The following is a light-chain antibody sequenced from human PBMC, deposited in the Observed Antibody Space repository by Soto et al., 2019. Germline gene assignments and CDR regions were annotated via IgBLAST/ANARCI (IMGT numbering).Light chain of an antibody. CDR1: QSISSW. J-gene: IGKJ1*01. V-gene: IGKV1-5*01. Sequence: DIQMTQSPSTLSASVGDRVTITCRASQSISSWLAWYQQKPGKAPKLLIYAASSLESGVPSRFSGSGSGTEFTLTISSLQPDDFATYYCQQYNSYSRTFGQGTKVESK. CDR2: AAS. CDR3: QQYNSYSRT.